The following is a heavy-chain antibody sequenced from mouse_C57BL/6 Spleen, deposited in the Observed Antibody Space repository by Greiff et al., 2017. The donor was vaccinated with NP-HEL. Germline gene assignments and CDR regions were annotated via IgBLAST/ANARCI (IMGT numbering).Heavy chain of an antibody. CDR3: ARSYDYDRAWFAY. CDR2: IDPSDSYT. CDR1: GYTFTSYW. Sequence: QVQLQQPGAELVKPGASVKLSCKASGYTFTSYWMQWVKQRPGQGLEWIGEIDPSDSYTNYNQKFKGKATLTVDTSSSTAYMQLSSLTSEDSAVYYCARSYDYDRAWFAYWGQGTLVTVSA. D-gene: IGHD2-4*01. J-gene: IGHJ3*01. V-gene: IGHV1-50*01.